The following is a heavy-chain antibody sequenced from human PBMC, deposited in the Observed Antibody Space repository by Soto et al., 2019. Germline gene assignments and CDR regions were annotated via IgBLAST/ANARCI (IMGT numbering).Heavy chain of an antibody. Sequence: GGSLRLSCAASGFTFSSYSMNWVRQAPGKGLEWVSSISSSSSYIYYADSVKGRFTISRDNAKNSLYLQMNSLRAEATAVYYCAREYEVVAAPFVYYGMDVWGQGTTVTVSS. V-gene: IGHV3-21*01. CDR3: AREYEVVAAPFVYYGMDV. CDR1: GFTFSSYS. D-gene: IGHD2-15*01. J-gene: IGHJ6*02. CDR2: ISSSSSYI.